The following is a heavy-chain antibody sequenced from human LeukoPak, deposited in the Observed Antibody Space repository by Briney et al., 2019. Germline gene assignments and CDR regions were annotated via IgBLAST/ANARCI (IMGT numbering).Heavy chain of an antibody. V-gene: IGHV4-34*01. Sequence: PSETLSLTCAVYGGSFSGYYWSWIRQPPGKGLEWIGSIYYSGSTYYNPSLKSRVTISVDTSKNQFSLKLSSVTAADTAVYYCARQVLRYFDYWGQGTLVTVSS. J-gene: IGHJ4*02. CDR1: GGSFSGYY. CDR3: ARQVLRYFDY. CDR2: IYYSGST.